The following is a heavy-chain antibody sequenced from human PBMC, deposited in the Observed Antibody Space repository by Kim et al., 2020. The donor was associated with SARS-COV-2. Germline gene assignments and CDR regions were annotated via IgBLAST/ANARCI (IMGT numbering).Heavy chain of an antibody. Sequence: SETLSLTCAVYGGSFSGYYWSWIRQPPGKGLEWIGEINHSGSTNYNPSLKSRVTISVDTSKNQFSLKLSSVTAADTAVYYCARGTRQWLVRGPHYYYM. CDR2: INHSGST. CDR3: ARGTRQWLVRGPHYYYM. D-gene: IGHD6-19*01. CDR1: GGSFSGYY. J-gene: IGHJ6*03. V-gene: IGHV4-34*01.